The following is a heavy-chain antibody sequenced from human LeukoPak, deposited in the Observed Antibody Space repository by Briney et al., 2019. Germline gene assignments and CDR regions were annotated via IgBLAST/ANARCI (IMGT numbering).Heavy chain of an antibody. V-gene: IGHV1-2*02. CDR3: ARDLRHYYDSSGYYYWLDY. CDR1: GYTFTGYY. Sequence: GASVKVSCKTSGYTFTGYYMHWVRQAPGQGLEWMGWINPNSGGTNYAQKLQGRVTMTTDTSTSTAYMELRSLRSDDTAVYYCARDLRHYYDSSGYYYWLDYWGQGTLVTVSS. D-gene: IGHD3-22*01. J-gene: IGHJ4*02. CDR2: INPNSGGT.